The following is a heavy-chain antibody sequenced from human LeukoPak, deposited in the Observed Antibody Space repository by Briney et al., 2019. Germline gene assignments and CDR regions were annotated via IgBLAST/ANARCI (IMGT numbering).Heavy chain of an antibody. V-gene: IGHV1-46*01. CDR3: ARDHYYYGSGSYYNPLGY. D-gene: IGHD3-10*01. CDR2: INPSGGST. CDR1: GYTFTSYY. Sequence: GASVKASCKASGYTFTSYYMHWVRQAPGQGLEWMGIINPSGGSTSYAQKFQGRVTMTRDTSTSTVYMELSSLRSEDTAVYYCARDHYYYGSGSYYNPLGYWGQGTLVTVSS. J-gene: IGHJ4*02.